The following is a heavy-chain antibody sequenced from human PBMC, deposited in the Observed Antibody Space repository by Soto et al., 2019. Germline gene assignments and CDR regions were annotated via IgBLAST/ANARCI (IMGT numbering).Heavy chain of an antibody. CDR1: GFTFRDYY. Sequence: ESGGGVGKPGGSLRLSCAASGFTFRDYYMTWIRQAPGKGLEWVSYIHSSSSTTYYADSVKGRFTISRDNAKSSLYLQMNSLRAEDTAVYYCARAVNWNEFDPWGQGTLVTVSS. D-gene: IGHD1-1*01. V-gene: IGHV3-11*01. CDR3: ARAVNWNEFDP. CDR2: IHSSSSTT. J-gene: IGHJ5*02.